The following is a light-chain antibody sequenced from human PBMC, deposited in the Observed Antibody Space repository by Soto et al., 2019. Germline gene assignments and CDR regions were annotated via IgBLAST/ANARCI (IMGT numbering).Light chain of an antibody. CDR2: DAS. CDR1: QSVSRS. CDR3: HQRSNR. J-gene: IGKJ4*01. V-gene: IGKV3-11*01. Sequence: EIVLTQSPATLSLSPGDRAVLSCRASQSVSRSLTWYQHKPGQAPRLLIYDASTRATGIPRRFSGSGSGTDFTLTISSLEPEDFAVYYCHQRSNRFAGGTKVEIK.